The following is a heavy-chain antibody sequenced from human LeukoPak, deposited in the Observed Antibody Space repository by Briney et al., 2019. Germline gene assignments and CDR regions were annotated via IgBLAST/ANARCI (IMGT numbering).Heavy chain of an antibody. Sequence: PSETLSLTCTVSGGSISGSTYYWGWIRQPPGKGLEWIGYIYYSGSTNYNPSLKSRVTISVDTSENQFSLQLTSVTAADTAVYYCAKYVSTGWFDPWGQGTLVTVSS. CDR1: GGSISGSTYY. V-gene: IGHV4-61*05. CDR3: AKYVSTGWFDP. CDR2: IYYSGST. J-gene: IGHJ5*02. D-gene: IGHD5/OR15-5a*01.